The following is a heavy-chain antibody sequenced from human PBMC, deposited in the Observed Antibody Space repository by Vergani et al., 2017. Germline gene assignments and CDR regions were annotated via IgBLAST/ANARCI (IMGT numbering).Heavy chain of an antibody. CDR2: ISSSSGYI. Sequence: VQLVESGGGLVKPGGSLRLSCAASGFTFSSYSMNWVRQAPGKGLEWVSSISSSSGYIYYADSVKGRFTISRDNAKNSLYLQMNSLRAEDTAVYYCAREDIVLMVYAFDYWGQGTLVTVSS. D-gene: IGHD2-8*01. CDR1: GFTFSSYS. J-gene: IGHJ4*02. CDR3: AREDIVLMVYAFDY. V-gene: IGHV3-21*01.